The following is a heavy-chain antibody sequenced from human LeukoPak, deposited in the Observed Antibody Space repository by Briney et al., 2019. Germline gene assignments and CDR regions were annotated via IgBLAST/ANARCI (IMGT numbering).Heavy chain of an antibody. V-gene: IGHV3-23*01. CDR1: GFTFSSYA. Sequence: GGSLRLSCAASGFTFSSYAMSWVRQAPGKGLEWVSLISGSGDSTYYADSVKGRFTISRDNSKNTMYLQMSSLSAEGKAVYYCAKERAPRVTTGGFDYWGQGTLVSVSS. CDR3: AKERAPRVTTGGFDY. D-gene: IGHD4-17*01. J-gene: IGHJ4*02. CDR2: ISGSGDST.